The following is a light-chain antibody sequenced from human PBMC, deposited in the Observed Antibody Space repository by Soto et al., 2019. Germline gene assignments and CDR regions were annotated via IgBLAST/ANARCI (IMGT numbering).Light chain of an antibody. Sequence: DIQMTQSPSSLSASVGDRVTITCRASQSIRRYLNWYQQKPGRAPNLLIYAASSLQSGVPPRFSGSGSGTDFTLTISSLQPEDFATYYCQQSFSTPYPFGQGTKLEIK. CDR1: QSIRRY. V-gene: IGKV1-39*01. CDR2: AAS. CDR3: QQSFSTPYP. J-gene: IGKJ2*01.